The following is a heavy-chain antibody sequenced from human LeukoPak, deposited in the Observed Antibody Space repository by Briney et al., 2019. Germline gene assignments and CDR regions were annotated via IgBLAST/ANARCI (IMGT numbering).Heavy chain of an antibody. V-gene: IGHV3-7*03. Sequence: PEGALRLACSAPGFTFRREWVSWVRQAPGKGLELVGKIKPDGSDKDYVHLVQGRFTISRDNAKNSVFLQMNSLRAEDTAVYSCARGSSTGRYCWFDHWGQGTLVTVSS. CDR3: ARGSSTGRYCWFDH. CDR2: IKPDGSDK. J-gene: IGHJ5*02. CDR1: GFTFRREW. D-gene: IGHD2-2*01.